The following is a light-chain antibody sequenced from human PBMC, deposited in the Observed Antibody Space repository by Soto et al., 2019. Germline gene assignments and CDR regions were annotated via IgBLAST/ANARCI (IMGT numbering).Light chain of an antibody. Sequence: DIQMTQYPSSLSASAGDRVTITCRAIQDIGVYLAFYQHKPGKVPKLLISSAYTLQSVVPSRFSGSGSGTDFTLTISSLQPEDVATYYCQKFNTGPLTFGQGTRLEIK. V-gene: IGKV1-27*01. CDR2: SAY. CDR1: QDIGVY. J-gene: IGKJ5*01. CDR3: QKFNTGPLT.